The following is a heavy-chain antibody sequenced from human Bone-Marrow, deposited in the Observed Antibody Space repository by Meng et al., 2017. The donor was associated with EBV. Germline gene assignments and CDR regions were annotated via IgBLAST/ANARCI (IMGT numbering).Heavy chain of an antibody. CDR3: ARDLTNDYFDY. Sequence: VQLVQAGAEVKKTGASVKVSCKASGYTFSGYYMHWVRQAPGQGLEWMGRINPNSGGTNYAQKFQGRVTMSRDTSISTAYMELSRLRSDDTALYYCARDLTNDYFDYWGQGTLVTVSS. V-gene: IGHV1-2*06. D-gene: IGHD3-3*01. J-gene: IGHJ4*02. CDR1: GYTFSGYY. CDR2: INPNSGGT.